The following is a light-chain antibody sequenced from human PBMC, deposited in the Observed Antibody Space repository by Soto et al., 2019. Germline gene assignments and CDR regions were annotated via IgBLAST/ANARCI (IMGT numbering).Light chain of an antibody. Sequence: DIQMTQSPSSLSASVGDRVTITCRASQSITRHLNWYQQKPGKTPKLLIYGASTLQSEVPSRFTGSGSGTDFTLTISSLQPEDFATYYCQQSHSAPLTFGGGTKVEL. CDR1: QSITRH. CDR3: QQSHSAPLT. CDR2: GAS. V-gene: IGKV1-39*01. J-gene: IGKJ4*01.